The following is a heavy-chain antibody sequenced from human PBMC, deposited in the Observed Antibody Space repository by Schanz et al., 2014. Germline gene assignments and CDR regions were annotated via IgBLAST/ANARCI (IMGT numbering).Heavy chain of an antibody. CDR1: GFSFGNYG. J-gene: IGHJ5*02. CDR2: IWSDGTNE. Sequence: VQLLESGGGLVQPGGSLRLSCEASGFSFGNYGIHWVRQAPGKGLEWVAVIWSDGTNEYYADSVKGRFTISRDNSKNTLFLQMSSLRADDTAVYYCAKAADWPVTRFDPWGQGTLVTVSS. V-gene: IGHV3-33*06. CDR3: AKAADWPVTRFDP. D-gene: IGHD3-9*01.